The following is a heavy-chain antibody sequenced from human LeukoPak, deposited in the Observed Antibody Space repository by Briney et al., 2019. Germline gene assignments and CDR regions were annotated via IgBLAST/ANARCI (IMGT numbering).Heavy chain of an antibody. V-gene: IGHV3-53*05. J-gene: IGHJ4*02. CDR1: GFTVSRNY. D-gene: IGHD6-13*01. CDR2: IYSGGST. CDR3: AKDLGGIISSSPYYFDY. Sequence: GGSLRLSCAASGFTVSRNYMSWVRQAPGKGLEWVSVIYSGGSTYYADSVKGRFTISRDNSKNTLYLQMNSLRAEDTAVYYCAKDLGGIISSSPYYFDYWGQGTLVTVSS.